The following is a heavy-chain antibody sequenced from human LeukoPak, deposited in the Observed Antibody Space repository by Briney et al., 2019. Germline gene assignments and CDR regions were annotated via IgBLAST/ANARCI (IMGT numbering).Heavy chain of an antibody. CDR3: ARGTVEWSWFDP. V-gene: IGHV4-4*07. CDR1: GGSISSYY. CDR2: IYTSGST. J-gene: IGHJ5*02. D-gene: IGHD3-3*01. Sequence: SETLSLTCTVSGGSISSYYWSWIRQPAGKGLEWIGRIYTSGSTNYNPSLKSRATMSVDTSKNQFSLKLSSVTAADTAVYYCARGTVEWSWFDPWGQGTLVTVSS.